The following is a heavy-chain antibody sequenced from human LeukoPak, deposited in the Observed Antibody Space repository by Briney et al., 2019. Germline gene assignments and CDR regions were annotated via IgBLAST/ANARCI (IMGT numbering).Heavy chain of an antibody. J-gene: IGHJ4*02. CDR2: IYNSGRT. Sequence: SETLSLTCTVSGGSISSNYWGWIRQPPGKGLEWFGCIYNSGRTFYNPSLKSRLTISVNTSTNPFSLKLSVAAASDTAMDYCATRDTSGWLPDYWGQGTLVTVSS. CDR1: GGSISSNY. D-gene: IGHD6-19*01. V-gene: IGHV4-59*01. CDR3: ATRDTSGWLPDY.